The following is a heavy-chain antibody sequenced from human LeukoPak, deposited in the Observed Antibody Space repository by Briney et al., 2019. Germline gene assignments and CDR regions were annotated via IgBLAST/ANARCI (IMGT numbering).Heavy chain of an antibody. CDR1: GFTFSSYS. Sequence: GGSLRLSCAASGFTFSSYSMNWVRQAPGKGLEWVSSISSSSSYIYCADSVKGRFTISRDNAKNSLYLQMNSLRAEDTAVYYCARDVKGNPLLYAFDIWGQGTMVTVSS. J-gene: IGHJ3*02. CDR3: ARDVKGNPLLYAFDI. V-gene: IGHV3-21*01. CDR2: ISSSSSYI.